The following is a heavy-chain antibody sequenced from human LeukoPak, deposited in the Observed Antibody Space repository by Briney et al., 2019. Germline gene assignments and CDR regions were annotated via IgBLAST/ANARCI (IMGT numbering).Heavy chain of an antibody. CDR1: GGSLSSSSYY. J-gene: IGHJ5*02. Sequence: PSETLSLTCTVSGGSLSSSSYYWGWIRQPPGKGLEWIGSIYYSGSTYYNPSLKSRVTISVDTSKIQFSLKLSSVTAADTAVYYCARDSSLAAAGTDRNWFDPGGQATLVTVSS. CDR2: IYYSGST. V-gene: IGHV4-39*02. D-gene: IGHD6-13*01. CDR3: ARDSSLAAAGTDRNWFDP.